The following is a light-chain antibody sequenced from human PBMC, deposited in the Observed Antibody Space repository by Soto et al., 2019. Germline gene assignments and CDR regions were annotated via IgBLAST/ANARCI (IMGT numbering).Light chain of an antibody. J-gene: IGKJ4*01. CDR3: QKYNSAPLT. CDR2: AAS. CDR1: QAIINY. Sequence: DIPMTQSPSSLSASVGDRVTITCRASQAIINYLAWYQQKPGKIPKLLIYAASTLQSGVPSRFSGSGSGTDFTPTISSLQPEDVATYYCQKYNSAPLTFGGGTKVEIK. V-gene: IGKV1-27*01.